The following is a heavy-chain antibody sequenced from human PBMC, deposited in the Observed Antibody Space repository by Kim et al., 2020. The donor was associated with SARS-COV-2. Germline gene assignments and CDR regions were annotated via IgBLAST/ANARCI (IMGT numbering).Heavy chain of an antibody. CDR3: AKGGYGSGSFYYYYGMDV. D-gene: IGHD3-10*01. Sequence: KGRFTISRDNSKNTLYLQMNSLRPEDTAVYYCAKGGYGSGSFYYYYGMDVWGQRTSVTVSS. V-gene: IGHV3-30*02. J-gene: IGHJ6*02.